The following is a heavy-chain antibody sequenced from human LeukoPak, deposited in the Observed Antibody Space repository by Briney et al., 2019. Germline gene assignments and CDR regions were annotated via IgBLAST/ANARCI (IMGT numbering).Heavy chain of an antibody. CDR3: ARLRSSIAARRGYYYYMDV. Sequence: SETLSLTCTVSGGSISSYYWSWIRQPPGKGLECIGYIYYSGSTNYNPSLKSRVTISVDTSKTQFSLKLSSGTAADTAVYYCARLRSSIAARRGYYYYMDVWGKGTTVTVSS. V-gene: IGHV4-59*01. D-gene: IGHD6-6*01. CDR2: IYYSGST. CDR1: GGSISSYY. J-gene: IGHJ6*03.